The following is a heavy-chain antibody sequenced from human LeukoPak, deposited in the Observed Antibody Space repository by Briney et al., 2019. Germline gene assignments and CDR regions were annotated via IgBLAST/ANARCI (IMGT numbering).Heavy chain of an antibody. D-gene: IGHD3-10*01. CDR1: GFGFEGYS. CDR3: ARDGSGYYGSGSPFDY. J-gene: IGHJ4*02. Sequence: GGSLRLSCVASGFGFEGYSMNWVRQAPGKGLEWVSYISETSGTIYYADSVKGRFTISRDNAKNSLYLQMNSLRAEDTAVYYCARDGSGYYGSGSPFDYWGQGTLVTVSS. CDR2: ISETSGTI. V-gene: IGHV3-48*04.